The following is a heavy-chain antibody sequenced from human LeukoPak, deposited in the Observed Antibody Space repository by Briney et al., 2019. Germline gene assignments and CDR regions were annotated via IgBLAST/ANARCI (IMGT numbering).Heavy chain of an antibody. Sequence: PGGSLRLSCAASGFTFSSYNMNWVRRAPGQGLDWVSTIRTNGAGTHYADSVRGRFTISRDDSKNTLYLQMDSLRAEDTAVYYCARDDYGDSGPLFDYWGQGTLVTVSS. CDR2: IRTNGAGT. J-gene: IGHJ4*02. V-gene: IGHV3-23*01. CDR1: GFTFSSYN. CDR3: ARDDYGDSGPLFDY. D-gene: IGHD4-17*01.